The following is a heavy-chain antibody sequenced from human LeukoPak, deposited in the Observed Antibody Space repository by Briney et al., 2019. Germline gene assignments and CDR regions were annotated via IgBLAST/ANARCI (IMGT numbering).Heavy chain of an antibody. V-gene: IGHV4-4*07. D-gene: IGHD3-22*01. CDR2: LHASEST. CDR3: ASPSSGAAFDV. CDR1: GAHISNYY. Sequence: SETLSLTCTVSGAHISNYYWTWVRQSAAQGLEWIGRLHASESTIYNPSLKSRVTMSIDTSKDQLSLTLTSVTAADSAVYYCASPSSGAAFDVWGQGTVVTVSS. J-gene: IGHJ3*01.